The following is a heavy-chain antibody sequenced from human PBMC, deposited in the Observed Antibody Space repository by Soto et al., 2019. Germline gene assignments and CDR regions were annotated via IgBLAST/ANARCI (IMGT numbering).Heavy chain of an antibody. CDR1: GGYFSGYY. D-gene: IGHD6-13*01. Sequence: QVQLQQWGAGLLKPPETLSLPCAVYGGYFSGYYWSWIRQSPVKWLEWIGEINHSGSTNYNPSLKSRVTISVDTSKIQFSLKLSAVSAADSAVYFCARRRGRQQLVQRYYNGRDVLGQGTTVTVSS. J-gene: IGHJ6*02. CDR2: INHSGST. CDR3: ARRRGRQQLVQRYYNGRDV. V-gene: IGHV4-34*02.